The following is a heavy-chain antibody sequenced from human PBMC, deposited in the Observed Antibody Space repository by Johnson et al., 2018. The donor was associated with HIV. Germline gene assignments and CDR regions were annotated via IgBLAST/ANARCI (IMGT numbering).Heavy chain of an antibody. J-gene: IGHJ3*02. CDR2: ISYDGSNK. CDR1: GFTFSSYA. Sequence: QMQLVESGGGLVQPGGSLRLSCAASGFTFSSYAMHWVRQAPGKGLEWVAVISYDGSNKYYADSVKGRFTISRDNSKNTLSLQMNSPRVDDTAIYYCARVRAGRENAFDIWGQGTMVTVSS. D-gene: IGHD1-26*01. CDR3: ARVRAGRENAFDI. V-gene: IGHV3-30*04.